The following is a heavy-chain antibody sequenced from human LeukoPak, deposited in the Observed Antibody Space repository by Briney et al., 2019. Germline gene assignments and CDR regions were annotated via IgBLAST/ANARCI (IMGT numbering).Heavy chain of an antibody. CDR2: ISGSGGST. D-gene: IGHD3-10*01. Sequence: PGGSLRLSCAASGFTFSSYAMSWVRQAPGKGLEWVSAISGSGGSTYYADSVKGRFTISRENSKNTLYLQMNTLRAEHTAVYYCAKSAPIYLWFGFDPWGQGTLVTVSS. V-gene: IGHV3-23*01. CDR3: AKSAPIYLWFGFDP. CDR1: GFTFSSYA. J-gene: IGHJ5*02.